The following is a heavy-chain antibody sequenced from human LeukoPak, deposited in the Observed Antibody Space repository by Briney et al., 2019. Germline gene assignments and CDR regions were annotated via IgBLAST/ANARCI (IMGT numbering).Heavy chain of an antibody. CDR1: GFTFSDYW. Sequence: GGSLRLSCAASGFTFSDYWMSWVRQAPGKGLEWVANIKQDGSEKHYVDSLRGRFTISRDNAKNSLDLQMNSLRAEDTAVYFCAGDLYYFDSSGYYASDLWGQGTLVTVSS. D-gene: IGHD3-22*01. J-gene: IGHJ5*02. CDR2: IKQDGSEK. V-gene: IGHV3-7*01. CDR3: AGDLYYFDSSGYYASDL.